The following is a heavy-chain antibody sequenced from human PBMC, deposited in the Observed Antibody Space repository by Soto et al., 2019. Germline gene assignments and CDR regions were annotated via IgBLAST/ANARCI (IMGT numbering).Heavy chain of an antibody. CDR1: GFTFSSYS. CDR3: ARDRRTGTPAN. J-gene: IGHJ4*02. Sequence: GGSLRLSCAASGFTFSSYSMNWVRQAPGKGLEWVSYISSSSSTIYYAESVKGRFTISRDNAKNSLYLQMNSLRAEDTAVYYCARDRRTGTPANWGQGTLVTVSS. V-gene: IGHV3-48*01. D-gene: IGHD1-7*01. CDR2: ISSSSSTI.